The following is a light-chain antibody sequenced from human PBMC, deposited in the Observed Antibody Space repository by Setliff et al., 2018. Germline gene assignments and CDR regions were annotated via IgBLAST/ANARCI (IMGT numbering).Light chain of an antibody. V-gene: IGLV2-14*03. CDR1: SSDVGHYNY. Sequence: QSALTQPASVPGSPGQSITISCTGTSSDVGHYNYVSWYQQHPGKAPKLMIYDVTDRPSGVSNRFSGSKSGNTASLTISGLQAEDEADYYCCSYTSSYTDVFGTGTKVTVL. J-gene: IGLJ1*01. CDR2: DVT. CDR3: CSYTSSYTDV.